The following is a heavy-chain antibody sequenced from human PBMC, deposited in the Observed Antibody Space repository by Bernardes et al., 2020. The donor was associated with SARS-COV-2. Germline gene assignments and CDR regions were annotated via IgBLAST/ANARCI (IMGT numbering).Heavy chain of an antibody. J-gene: IGHJ4*02. D-gene: IGHD3-10*01. CDR3: ATGFGYCGSGSPLY. V-gene: IGHV1-24*01. CDR1: GHTLTELS. CDR2: LDPEDGET. Sequence: APVKVPCKVSGHTLTELSMHCVRESAGKGGEWMGGLDPEDGETIDAQKFQGRVNMTEDTYTDTAYIEVSSLRSEDAAVYYRATGFGYCGSGSPLYWGQGALVTVSS.